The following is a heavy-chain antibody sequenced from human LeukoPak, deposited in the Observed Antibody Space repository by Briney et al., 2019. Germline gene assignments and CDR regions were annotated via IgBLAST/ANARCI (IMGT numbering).Heavy chain of an antibody. CDR1: GGSISGYY. J-gene: IGHJ6*02. CDR3: ATGYYYYYYGMDV. Sequence: SETLSLTCTVSGGSISGYYWSWIRQPPGKGLEWIGYIYYSGSTNYNPSLKSRVTISVDTSKNQFSLKLSSVTAADTAVYYCATGYYYYYYGMDVWGQGTTVTVSS. CDR2: IYYSGST. V-gene: IGHV4-59*01.